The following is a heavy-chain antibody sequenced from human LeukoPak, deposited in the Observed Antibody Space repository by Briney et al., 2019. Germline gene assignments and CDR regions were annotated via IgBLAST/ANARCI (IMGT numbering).Heavy chain of an antibody. CDR1: RDSVSSNSAA. CDR2: TYYRSKGYT. V-gene: IGHV6-1*01. Sequence: SQTLSLTCAISRDSVSSNSAAWSWIRQSPSRGLEWLGRTYYRSKGYTEYAVSVKSRITINPDTSKNQFSLQLNSVTPEDTAVYYCARGSHTSTWFWGQGTLVTVSS. CDR3: ARGSHTSTWF. D-gene: IGHD6-13*01. J-gene: IGHJ4*02.